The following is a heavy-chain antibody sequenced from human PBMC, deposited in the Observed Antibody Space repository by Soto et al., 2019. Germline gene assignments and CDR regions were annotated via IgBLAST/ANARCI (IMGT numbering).Heavy chain of an antibody. J-gene: IGHJ6*02. CDR3: ARDPLIGTMDYGLDV. D-gene: IGHD1-7*01. CDR1: GFTFSTYW. CDR2: INNDGSNT. Sequence: EVQLVESGGGLVQPGGSLRLSCAASGFTFSTYWMHWVRQPPGKGLVWVSRINNDGSNTAYADSVKGRFTISRDNAQSTLYLQMNSLRAEDTAVYYCARDPLIGTMDYGLDVWGQGTTVSVSS. V-gene: IGHV3-74*01.